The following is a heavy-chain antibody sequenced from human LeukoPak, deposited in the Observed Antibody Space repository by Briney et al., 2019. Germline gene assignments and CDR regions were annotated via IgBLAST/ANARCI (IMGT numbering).Heavy chain of an antibody. CDR1: GXSFTSYW. CDR3: ARIDWFGELSSNGMDV. J-gene: IGHJ6*02. D-gene: IGHD3-10*01. V-gene: IGHV5-51*01. CDR2: IYPGDSDT. Sequence: GETLKISCKGSGXSFTSYWIGWVRQMPGKGLEWMGIIYPGDSDTRYSPSFQGQVTISADKSISTAYLQWSSLKASDTAMYYCARIDWFGELSSNGMDVWGQGTTVTVSS.